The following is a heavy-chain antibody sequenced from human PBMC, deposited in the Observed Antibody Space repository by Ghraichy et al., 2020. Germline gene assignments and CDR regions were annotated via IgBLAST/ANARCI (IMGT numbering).Heavy chain of an antibody. CDR2: INPNSGAT. Sequence: ASVKVSCKASGYTFTGYYMHWVRQAPGQGPEWMGWINPNSGATNYAQNFQGRVTMTRDTSISTAYMELSSLRSDDTAVYYCAKSGSSSWYPIWLDPWGQGTLVTVSS. CDR3: AKSGSSSWYPIWLDP. D-gene: IGHD6-13*01. V-gene: IGHV1-2*02. J-gene: IGHJ5*02. CDR1: GYTFTGYY.